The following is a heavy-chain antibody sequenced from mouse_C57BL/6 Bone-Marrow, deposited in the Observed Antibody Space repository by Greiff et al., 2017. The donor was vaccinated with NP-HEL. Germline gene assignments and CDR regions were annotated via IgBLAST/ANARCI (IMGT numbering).Heavy chain of an antibody. J-gene: IGHJ2*01. D-gene: IGHD4-1*01. Sequence: QVQLQQPGAELVMPGASVKLSCKASGYTFTSSWMHWVKQRPGQGLEWIGEIDPSDSYTNYNQKFKGKSTLTVDKSSSTAYMQLSSLTSEDSAVYYCARKGTGYYFDYWGQGTTLTVSS. CDR2: IDPSDSYT. CDR3: ARKGTGYYFDY. CDR1: GYTFTSSW. V-gene: IGHV1-69*01.